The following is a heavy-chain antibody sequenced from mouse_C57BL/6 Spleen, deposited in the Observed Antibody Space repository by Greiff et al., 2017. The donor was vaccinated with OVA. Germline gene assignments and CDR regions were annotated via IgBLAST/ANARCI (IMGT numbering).Heavy chain of an antibody. CDR2: IYPSDSET. J-gene: IGHJ3*01. CDR3: ARRGIYYDYDPFAY. V-gene: IGHV1-61*01. CDR1: GYTFTSYW. D-gene: IGHD2-4*01. Sequence: QVQLQQSGAELVRPGSSVKLSCKASGYTFTSYWMDWVKQRPGQGLEWIGNIYPSDSETHYNQKFKDKATLTVDKSSSTAYMQLSSLTSEDSAVYYCARRGIYYDYDPFAYWGQGTLVTVSA.